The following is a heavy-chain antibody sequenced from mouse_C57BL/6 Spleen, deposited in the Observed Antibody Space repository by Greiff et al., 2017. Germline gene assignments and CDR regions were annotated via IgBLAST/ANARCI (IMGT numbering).Heavy chain of an antibody. CDR1: GYTFTEYT. V-gene: IGHV1-62-2*01. Sequence: QVQLQQSGAELVKPGASVKLSCKASGYTFTEYTIHWVKQRSGQGLEWIGWFYPGSGSIKYNEKFKDKATLTADKSSSTVYMELSRLTSEDSAVYFCARHEEEDEGKGGNYFDYWGQGTTLTVSS. J-gene: IGHJ2*01. CDR2: FYPGSGSI. CDR3: ARHEEEDEGKGGNYFDY.